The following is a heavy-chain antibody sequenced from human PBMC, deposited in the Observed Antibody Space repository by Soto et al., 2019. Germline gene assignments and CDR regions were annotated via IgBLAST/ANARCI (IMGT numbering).Heavy chain of an antibody. CDR2: MNPNSGNT. V-gene: IGHV1-8*01. D-gene: IGHD3-10*01. Sequence: QVQLVQSGAEVKKPGASVKVSCKASGYTFPSYDINWVRQATGQGLEWMGWMNPNSGNTGYEQKFQDRVTMTSNTSITTAYMALSRLRSQNPAVYYCARDHYGNSAWFAPWGQGTLVTVSS. CDR1: GYTFPSYD. CDR3: ARDHYGNSAWFAP. J-gene: IGHJ5*02.